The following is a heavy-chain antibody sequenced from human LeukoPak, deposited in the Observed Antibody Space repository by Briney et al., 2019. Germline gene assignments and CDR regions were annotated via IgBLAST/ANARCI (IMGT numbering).Heavy chain of an antibody. V-gene: IGHV3-7*01. CDR3: ARDRQLLY. CDR1: GFTFSSYW. CDR2: IKQDGSEK. Sequence: PGGSLRLSCGASGFTFSSYWMSWVRQAPGKGLEWVANIKQDGSEKHYVDSVKGRFTISRDNAKNSLYLQMNSLRAEDTALYYCARDRQLLYWGQGTLVTVSS. J-gene: IGHJ4*02. D-gene: IGHD5-18*01.